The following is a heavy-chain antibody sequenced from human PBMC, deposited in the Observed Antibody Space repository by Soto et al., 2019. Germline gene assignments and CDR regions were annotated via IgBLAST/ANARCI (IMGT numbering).Heavy chain of an antibody. V-gene: IGHV3-7*01. CDR1: GFTFSSYW. CDR3: ARDRFVGPMIVVVPIY. D-gene: IGHD3-22*01. Sequence: LSLSCAASGFTFSSYWMSWVRQAPGKGLEWVANIKQDGSEKYYVDSVKGRFTISRDNAKNSLYLQMNSLRAEDTAVYYCARDRFVGPMIVVVPIYWGQGTLVTVSS. J-gene: IGHJ4*02. CDR2: IKQDGSEK.